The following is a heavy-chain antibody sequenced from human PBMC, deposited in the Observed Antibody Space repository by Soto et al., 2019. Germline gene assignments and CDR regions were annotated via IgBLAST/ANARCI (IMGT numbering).Heavy chain of an antibody. CDR2: INPSGGST. Sequence: ASVKVSCKASGYTFTSYYMHWVRQAPGQGLEWMGIINPSGGSTSYAQKFQGRVTMTRDTSISTAYMELSRLRSDDKAVYYCARGPVPAADRGNWFDPWGQGTLVTVSS. D-gene: IGHD2-2*01. V-gene: IGHV1-46*01. J-gene: IGHJ5*02. CDR1: GYTFTSYY. CDR3: ARGPVPAADRGNWFDP.